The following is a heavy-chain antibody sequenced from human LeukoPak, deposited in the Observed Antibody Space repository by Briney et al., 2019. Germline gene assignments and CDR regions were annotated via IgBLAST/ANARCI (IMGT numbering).Heavy chain of an antibody. Sequence: GGSLRLSCAASGFTFSSYAMSWVRQAPGKGLEWVSAISGSGGSTYYADSVKGRFTISSDNSKNTLYLQMNSLRAEDTAVYYCAKDVVRSVAVTGFDYWGQGTLVTVSS. D-gene: IGHD6-19*01. CDR3: AKDVVRSVAVTGFDY. CDR2: ISGSGGST. CDR1: GFTFSSYA. V-gene: IGHV3-23*01. J-gene: IGHJ4*02.